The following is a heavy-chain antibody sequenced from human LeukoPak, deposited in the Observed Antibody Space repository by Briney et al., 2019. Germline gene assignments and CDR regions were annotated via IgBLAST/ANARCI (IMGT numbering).Heavy chain of an antibody. D-gene: IGHD3-10*02. V-gene: IGHV3-7*01. CDR1: GMSFNKYW. CDR2: IKQDGSQK. CDR3: AELGITMIGGV. J-gene: IGHJ6*04. Sequence: GGSLRLSCAASGMSFNKYWMSWVRQAPGKGLEWVANIKQDGSQKYYVDSVKGRFTISRDNAKNSLYLQMNSLRAEDTAVYYCAELGITMIGGVWGKGTTVTISS.